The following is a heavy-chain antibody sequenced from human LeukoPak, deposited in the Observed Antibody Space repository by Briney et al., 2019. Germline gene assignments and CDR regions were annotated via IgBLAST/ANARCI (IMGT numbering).Heavy chain of an antibody. J-gene: IGHJ4*02. D-gene: IGHD1-26*01. CDR2: IIPIFGTA. CDR3: ARGGRGSYYFDY. Sequence: SVKVSCKASGGAFSSYAISWVRQAPGQGLEWMGGIIPIFGTANYAQKFQGRVTITADESTSTAYMELSSLRSEDTAVYYCARGGRGSYYFDYWGQGTLVTVSS. V-gene: IGHV1-69*13. CDR1: GGAFSSYA.